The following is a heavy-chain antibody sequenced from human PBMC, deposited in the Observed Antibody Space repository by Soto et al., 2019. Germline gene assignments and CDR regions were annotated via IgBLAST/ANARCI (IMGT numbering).Heavy chain of an antibody. V-gene: IGHV3-74*01. CDR1: GFTFSSSP. Sequence: GGSLRLSCAASGFTFSSSPMHWVRQAPGKGLVWVSRIYSRGNDPGYADSVKGRFTISRDNAKNTLYLQMNSLSAEDTAVYYCVRGSQYAFDIWGQGTMVTVSS. CDR2: IYSRGNDP. D-gene: IGHD2-15*01. CDR3: VRGSQYAFDI. J-gene: IGHJ3*02.